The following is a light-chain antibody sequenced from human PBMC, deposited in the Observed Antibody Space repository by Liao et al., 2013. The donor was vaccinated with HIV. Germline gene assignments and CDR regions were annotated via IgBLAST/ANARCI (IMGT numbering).Light chain of an antibody. J-gene: IGLJ2*01. V-gene: IGLV3-21*01. CDR1: NIGSKT. CDR3: QSADSSVV. CDR2: YDS. Sequence: SYELTQPPSVSVAPGKTARIPCGGNNIGSKTVHWYQQKPGQAPVLVIYYDSDRPSGIPERFSGSSSGTTVTLTISGVQAEDEADYYCQSADSSVVFGGGTKLTVL.